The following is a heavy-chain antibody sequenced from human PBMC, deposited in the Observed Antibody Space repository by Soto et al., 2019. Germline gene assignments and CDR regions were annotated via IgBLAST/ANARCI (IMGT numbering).Heavy chain of an antibody. Sequence: GGSLRLSCVASGFTFINYAMSWVRQAPGKRLEWVSGISGVGGSTAYADSVKGRFTISRDNSKNTVYLQMNSLRAEDTAVYFCANPYDFWSGYLYGMDVWGQGTTVTVSS. CDR2: ISGVGGST. D-gene: IGHD3-3*01. J-gene: IGHJ6*02. CDR3: ANPYDFWSGYLYGMDV. CDR1: GFTFINYA. V-gene: IGHV3-23*01.